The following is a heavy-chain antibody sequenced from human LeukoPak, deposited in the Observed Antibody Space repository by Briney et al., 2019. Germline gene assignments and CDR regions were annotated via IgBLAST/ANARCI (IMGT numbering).Heavy chain of an antibody. CDR2: ISYDGSNK. J-gene: IGHJ1*01. CDR1: EFTFSSYG. V-gene: IGHV3-30*18. D-gene: IGHD1-26*01. CDR3: AKSRIMGATHAEYFQH. Sequence: GGSLRLSCAASEFTFSSYGMHWVRQAPGKGLEWVAVISYDGSNKYHADSVKGRFTISRDNSKNTLYLQSNSLRAEDTAVYYCAKSRIMGATHAEYFQHWGQGTLVTVSS.